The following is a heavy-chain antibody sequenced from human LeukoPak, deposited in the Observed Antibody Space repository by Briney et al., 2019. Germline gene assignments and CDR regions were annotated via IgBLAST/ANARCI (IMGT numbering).Heavy chain of an antibody. CDR3: ARDSGTTGEVKFDP. Sequence: PSETLSHTCAVYGGSFSGYYSSWIRQPPGKGLEWIGEINHSGSTNYNPSLKSRVTMSVDTSKNQFSLKLSSVTAADTAVYYCARDSGTTGEVKFDPWGQGTLVTVSS. D-gene: IGHD3-10*01. CDR2: INHSGST. V-gene: IGHV4-34*01. CDR1: GGSFSGYY. J-gene: IGHJ5*02.